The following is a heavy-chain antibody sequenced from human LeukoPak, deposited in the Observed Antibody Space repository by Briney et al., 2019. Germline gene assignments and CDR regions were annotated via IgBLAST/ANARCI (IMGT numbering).Heavy chain of an antibody. CDR3: ARHVPYFDWLLSHMDV. CDR1: GDSISSSRYY. J-gene: IGHJ6*03. CDR2: ISYNGIT. D-gene: IGHD3-9*01. Sequence: PSETLSLTCTVSGDSISSSRYYWGWIRQPPGKGLEWIGSISYNGITYYNPSLRSRVTISVDTSKNHFSLKLKSVTATDTAVYYCARHVPYFDWLLSHMDVWGKGTTVTISS. V-gene: IGHV4-39*01.